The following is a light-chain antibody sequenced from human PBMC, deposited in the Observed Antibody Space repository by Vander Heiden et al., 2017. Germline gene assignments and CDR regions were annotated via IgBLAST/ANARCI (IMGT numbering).Light chain of an antibody. CDR2: KAS. CDR3: QQYNSYYRMYT. J-gene: IGKJ2*01. Sequence: DIHITASPSTPSALAGDRVTITCRASRSISSWLAWYQRKPGKAPKLLIYKASSLESGVPSRFSGSGSGTEFTLTISSLQPDDFATYYCQQYNSYYRMYTFGQGTKLEIK. V-gene: IGKV1-5*03. CDR1: RSISSW.